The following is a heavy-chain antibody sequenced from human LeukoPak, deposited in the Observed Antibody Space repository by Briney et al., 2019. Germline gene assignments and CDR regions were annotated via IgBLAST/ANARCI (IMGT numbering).Heavy chain of an antibody. Sequence: PSETLSLTCAVSGGSISSGGYSWSWIRQPPGKGLEWIGYIYYSGSTYYNPSLKSRVTISVDTSKNQFSLKLSSVTAADTAVYNCARGYCSGGSCYFYYFDYWGQGTLVTVSS. V-gene: IGHV4-30-4*07. CDR3: ARGYCSGGSCYFYYFDY. CDR2: IYYSGST. CDR1: GGSISSGGYS. J-gene: IGHJ4*02. D-gene: IGHD2-15*01.